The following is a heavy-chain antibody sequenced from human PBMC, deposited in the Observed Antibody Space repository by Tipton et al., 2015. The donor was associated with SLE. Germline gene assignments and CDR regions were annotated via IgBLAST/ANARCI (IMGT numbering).Heavy chain of an antibody. J-gene: IGHJ4*02. CDR3: ARDEGSSTRGYFDY. CDR1: GFTFSSYA. CDR2: ISYDGSNK. D-gene: IGHD2-2*01. Sequence: SLRLSCAASGFTFSSYAMHWVRQAPGKGLEWVAVISYDGSNKYYADSVKGRFTISRDNSKNTLYLQMNSLRAEDTAVYYCARDEGSSTRGYFDYWGQGTLVTVSS. V-gene: IGHV3-30-3*01.